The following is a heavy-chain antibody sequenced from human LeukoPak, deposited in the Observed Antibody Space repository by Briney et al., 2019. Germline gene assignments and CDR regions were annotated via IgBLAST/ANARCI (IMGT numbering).Heavy chain of an antibody. V-gene: IGHV3-23*01. CDR2: ISGSGGST. J-gene: IGHJ4*02. D-gene: IGHD3-16*01. CDR1: GFTFSSYA. CDR3: ARDPVMNLVDY. Sequence: PGGSLRLSCAASGFTFSSYAMSWVRQAPGKGLEWVSAISGSGGSTYYADSVKGRFTISRDNAKNSLYLQMNSLRAEDTAVYYCARDPVMNLVDYWGQGTLVTVSS.